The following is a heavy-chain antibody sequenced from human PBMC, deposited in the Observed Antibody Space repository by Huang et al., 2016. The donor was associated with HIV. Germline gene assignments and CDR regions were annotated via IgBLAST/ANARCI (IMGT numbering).Heavy chain of an antibody. V-gene: IGHV4-34*01. CDR2: VNDGGDI. D-gene: IGHD3-10*01. Sequence: QVQLQQWGAGLLKPSETLALTCAVYGESLGTYYWAWIRRPPGKGLQWIGEVNDGGDINYNPSLESRVTISVDTSRNQVSRTLTSMTAADTATYYCARRFRVAATRKWFDPWGQGTLVIVSS. CDR1: GESLGTYY. CDR3: ARRFRVAATRKWFDP. J-gene: IGHJ5*02.